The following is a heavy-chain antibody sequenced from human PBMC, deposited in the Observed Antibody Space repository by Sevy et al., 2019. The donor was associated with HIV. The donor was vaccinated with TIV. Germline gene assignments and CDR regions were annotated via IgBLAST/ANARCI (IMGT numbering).Heavy chain of an antibody. Sequence: GESLKISCAASGFTFSSYAMSWVRQAPGKGLEWVSAISGSGGSTYHADSVKGRFTISRDNSKNTLYLQMNSLRAEDTAVYYCAKRPTLASWGQGTLVTVSS. V-gene: IGHV3-23*01. CDR1: GFTFSSYA. CDR3: AKRPTLAS. J-gene: IGHJ4*02. CDR2: ISGSGGST.